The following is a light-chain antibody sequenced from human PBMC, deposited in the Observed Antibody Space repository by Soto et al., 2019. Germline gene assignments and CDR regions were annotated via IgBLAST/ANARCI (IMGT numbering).Light chain of an antibody. Sequence: DIQMTQSPSSLSASVGDRVTIICRASQSISRYLHWYQHQPGKAPRLLISAASSLQSGVPSRFSGSGSGTDFTLTISSLQPEDFATYYCLQTYSIPFTFGPGTKVDIK. CDR2: AAS. J-gene: IGKJ3*01. CDR3: LQTYSIPFT. V-gene: IGKV1-39*01. CDR1: QSISRY.